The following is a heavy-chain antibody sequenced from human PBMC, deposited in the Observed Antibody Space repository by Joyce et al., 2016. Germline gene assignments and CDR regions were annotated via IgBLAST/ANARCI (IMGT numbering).Heavy chain of an antibody. V-gene: IGHV4-34*01. CDR1: GGSFSGYY. D-gene: IGHD3-10*01. CDR3: ARGRHGSGSYYKEQYYFDY. J-gene: IGHJ4*02. CDR2: INHSGSA. Sequence: QVQLQQWGAGLLKPSETLSLTCAVYGGSFSGYYWCWIRQPPGKGLEWNEEINHSGSANYNPSLKSRVTISVDPSKSQFSLNLSSVTAADTAVYYCARGRHGSGSYYKEQYYFDYWGQGTLVTVSS.